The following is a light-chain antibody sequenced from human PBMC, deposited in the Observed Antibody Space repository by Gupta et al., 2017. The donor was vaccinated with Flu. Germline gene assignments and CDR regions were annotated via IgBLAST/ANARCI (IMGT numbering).Light chain of an antibody. CDR1: QSISSW. J-gene: IGKJ4*01. CDR2: KAS. CDR3: QQYEAYPLT. V-gene: IGKV1-5*03. Sequence: DIQMTHSPSTLSASVGDRVTITCRASQSISSWLAWYQQKPGKAPKLLIYKASILESGVPSRFSGSGSGTEFTLTISSLQPDDLAAYYCQQYEAYPLTFGGGTKVEIK.